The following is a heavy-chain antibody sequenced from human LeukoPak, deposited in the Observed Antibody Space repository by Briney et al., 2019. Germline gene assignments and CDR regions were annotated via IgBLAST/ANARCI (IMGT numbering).Heavy chain of an antibody. D-gene: IGHD3-10*01. CDR3: AREIRLTMVRGVITQTYYMDV. Sequence: SETLSLTCAVSGGSISSSNWWSWVRQPPGKGLEWIGEIYHSGSTNYNPSLKSRVTISVDKSKNQFSLKLSSVTAADTAVYFCAREIRLTMVRGVITQTYYMDVWGKGTTVTISS. V-gene: IGHV4-4*02. CDR2: IYHSGST. CDR1: GGSISSSNW. J-gene: IGHJ6*03.